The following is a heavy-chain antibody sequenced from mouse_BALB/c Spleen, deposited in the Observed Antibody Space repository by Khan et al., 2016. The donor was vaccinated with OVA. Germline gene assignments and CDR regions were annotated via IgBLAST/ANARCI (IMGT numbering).Heavy chain of an antibody. CDR3: ARAFYNGAWFAY. V-gene: IGHV2-9*02. J-gene: IGHJ3*01. CDR2: IWAGGST. CDR1: GFSLSNYG. D-gene: IGHD1-3*01. Sequence: QVQLKHSGPGLVAPSQTLSITCTVSGFSLSNYGVHWVRQPPGKGLEWLGVIWAGGSTNHNSALMSRLSISKDDSKSQVFLKMNSLQTDDTAMYYCARAFYNGAWFAYWGQGTPVTVSA.